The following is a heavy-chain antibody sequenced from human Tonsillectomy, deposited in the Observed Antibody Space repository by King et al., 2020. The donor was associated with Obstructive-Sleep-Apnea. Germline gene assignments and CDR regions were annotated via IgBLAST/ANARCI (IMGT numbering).Heavy chain of an antibody. CDR3: ARGAMTLGAFDI. D-gene: IGHD2-2*01. CDR2: IYYSGST. CDR1: GGSISSVGYY. Sequence: VQLQESGPGLVKPSQTLSLTCTVSGGSISSVGYYWSWIRQHPGKGLEGIGYIYYSGSTYYNPSLKSRVTISVDTSNNQFSLKLSSVTAADTAVYYCARGAMTLGAFDIWGQGTMVTVSS. V-gene: IGHV4-31*03. J-gene: IGHJ3*02.